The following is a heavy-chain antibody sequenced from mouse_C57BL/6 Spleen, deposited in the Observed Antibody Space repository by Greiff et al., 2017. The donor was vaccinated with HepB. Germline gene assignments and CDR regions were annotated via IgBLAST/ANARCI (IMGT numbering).Heavy chain of an antibody. Sequence: VQLQQSGAELVRPGSSVKLSCKASGYTFTSYWMHWVKQRPIQGLEWIGNIDPSDSETHYNQKFKDKATLTVDISSSTAYMQLSSLTSEDSAVYYCARSGYYGSSSYWYFDVWGTGTTVTVSS. CDR2: IDPSDSET. D-gene: IGHD1-1*01. CDR1: GYTFTSYW. V-gene: IGHV1-52*01. J-gene: IGHJ1*03. CDR3: ARSGYYGSSSYWYFDV.